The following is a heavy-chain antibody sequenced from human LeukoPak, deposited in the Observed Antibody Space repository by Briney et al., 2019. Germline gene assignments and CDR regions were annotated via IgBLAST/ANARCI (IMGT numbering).Heavy chain of an antibody. Sequence: GASVKVSCKASGYTFTSYDINWVRQATGQGLEWMGWMNPNSGNTGYAQKFQGRAPITRNTSISTAYMELSSLRSEDTAVYYCARGLNYYDSSGYYESPYAFDIWGQGTMVTVSS. CDR2: MNPNSGNT. CDR1: GYTFTSYD. J-gene: IGHJ3*02. V-gene: IGHV1-8*03. D-gene: IGHD3-22*01. CDR3: ARGLNYYDSSGYYESPYAFDI.